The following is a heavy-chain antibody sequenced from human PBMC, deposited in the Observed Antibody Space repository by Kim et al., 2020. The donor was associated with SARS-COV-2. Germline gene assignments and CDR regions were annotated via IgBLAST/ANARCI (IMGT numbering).Heavy chain of an antibody. J-gene: IGHJ6*03. Sequence: SETLSLTCTVSGGSISSYYWSWIRQPPGKGLEWIGYIYYSGSTNYNPSLKSRVTISVDTSKNQFSLKLSSVTAADTAVYYCARGTGTGSGYYPYYYYYYMDVWGKGTTVTVSS. CDR3: ARGTGTGSGYYPYYYYYYMDV. D-gene: IGHD3-3*01. V-gene: IGHV4-59*01. CDR1: GGSISSYY. CDR2: IYYSGST.